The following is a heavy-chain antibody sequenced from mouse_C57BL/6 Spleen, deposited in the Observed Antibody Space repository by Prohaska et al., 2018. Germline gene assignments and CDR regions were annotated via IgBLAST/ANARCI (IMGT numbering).Heavy chain of an antibody. Sequence: ELVRPGSSVKLSCKASVYTFTSYWMHWVKQRPIQGLEWIGNMDPSDGETHYNQKFKDKATLTVDKSSSTAYMQLSSLTSEDSAVYYFHYYGSSYPYYFDYWGQGTTLTVSS. V-gene: IGHV1-52*01. J-gene: IGHJ2*01. D-gene: IGHD1-1*01. CDR2: MDPSDGET. CDR3: HYYGSSYPYYFDY. CDR1: VYTFTSYW.